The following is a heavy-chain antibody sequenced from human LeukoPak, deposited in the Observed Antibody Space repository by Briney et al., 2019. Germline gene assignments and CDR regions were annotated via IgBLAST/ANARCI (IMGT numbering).Heavy chain of an antibody. CDR1: GGSFSGYY. Sequence: SETLSLTCAVYGGSFSGYYWSWIRQPPGKGLEWIGEINHSGGTNYNPSLKSRVTISVDTSKNQFSLKLSSVTAADTAVYYCARGEGPYYDYWGQGTLVTVSS. J-gene: IGHJ4*02. CDR2: INHSGGT. V-gene: IGHV4-34*01. CDR3: ARGEGPYYDY.